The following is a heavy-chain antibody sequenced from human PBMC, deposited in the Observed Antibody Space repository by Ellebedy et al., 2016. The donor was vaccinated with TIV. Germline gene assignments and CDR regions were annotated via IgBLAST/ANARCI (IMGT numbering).Heavy chain of an antibody. CDR2: IRSRSSSI. CDR1: GSTISSYS. J-gene: IGHJ6*02. D-gene: IGHD1-1*01. Sequence: GESLKISCAAPGSTISSYSMNWVRPAPGEGLEWVLYIRSRSSSIYYGDSVKGRFTISRDNARNSLSLQMNSLRDEDTAVYYCTLNWNDSPVGGMDVWGQGTTVIVSS. V-gene: IGHV3-48*02. CDR3: TLNWNDSPVGGMDV.